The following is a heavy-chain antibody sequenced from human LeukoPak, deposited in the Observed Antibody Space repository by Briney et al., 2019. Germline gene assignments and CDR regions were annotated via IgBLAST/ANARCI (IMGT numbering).Heavy chain of an antibody. D-gene: IGHD5-12*01. Sequence: PGGSLRLSCIASGFTFSSYEMNWVRQAPGKGLEWISFIDSGGGKILYADSVKGRFTTSRDDAKSSLHLEMNSLRAEDTAIYYRARDYSGDEDFDYWGQGTLVTVSS. CDR3: ARDYSGDEDFDY. CDR1: GFTFSSYE. CDR2: IDSGGGKI. V-gene: IGHV3-48*03. J-gene: IGHJ4*02.